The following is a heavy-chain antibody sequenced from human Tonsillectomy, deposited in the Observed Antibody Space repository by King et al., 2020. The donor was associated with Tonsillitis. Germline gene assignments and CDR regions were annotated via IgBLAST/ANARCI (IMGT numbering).Heavy chain of an antibody. J-gene: IGHJ5*02. CDR1: GGSISSYY. CDR3: ARVEMYDFWSGYYTGNWFDP. CDR2: IYYSGST. V-gene: IGHV4-59*01. D-gene: IGHD3-3*01. Sequence: QLQESGPGLVNPSATLSLTCTVSGGSISSYYWSWFRQPPGKGLEWIGYIYYSGSTNYNPSLKSRVTISVATSKNKFSLKLSSVTVADTAVYYCARVEMYDFWSGYYTGNWFDPWGQGTLVTVSS.